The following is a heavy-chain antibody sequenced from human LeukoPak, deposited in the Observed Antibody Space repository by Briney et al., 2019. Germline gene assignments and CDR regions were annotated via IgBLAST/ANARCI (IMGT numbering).Heavy chain of an antibody. J-gene: IGHJ6*03. Sequence: SETLSLTCAVYGGSFSGYYWSWIRQPPGKGLEWIGEINHSGSTNYNPSLKSRVTISVDTSKNQFSLKLSSVTAADTAVYYCARVLWFGEPEKRPNYYYYCMDVWGKGTTVTISS. V-gene: IGHV4-34*01. D-gene: IGHD3-10*01. CDR2: INHSGST. CDR1: GGSFSGYY. CDR3: ARVLWFGEPEKRPNYYYYCMDV.